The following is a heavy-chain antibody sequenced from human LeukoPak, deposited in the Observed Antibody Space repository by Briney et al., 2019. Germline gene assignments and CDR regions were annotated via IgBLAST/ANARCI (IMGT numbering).Heavy chain of an antibody. CDR1: GYTFTGYY. V-gene: IGHV1-2*02. D-gene: IGHD1-26*01. CDR3: ARGFGGSYFTDY. Sequence: ASVKVSCKASGYTFTGYYMHWVLQAPGQGLEGMGWINPNSGDTNYAQNFQGRVTMTRDTSISPAYLELSRLRSDDTAVYYCARGFGGSYFTDYWGQGTLVSVSS. J-gene: IGHJ4*02. CDR2: INPNSGDT.